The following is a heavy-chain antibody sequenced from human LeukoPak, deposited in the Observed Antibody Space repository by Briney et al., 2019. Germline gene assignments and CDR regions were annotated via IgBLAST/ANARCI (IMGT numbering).Heavy chain of an antibody. CDR3: ARDNWNYGSSMDV. CDR2: IYYSGST. CDR1: GGSISSYY. V-gene: IGHV4-59*01. J-gene: IGHJ6*02. D-gene: IGHD1-7*01. Sequence: SETLSLTCTVSGGSISSYYWSWIRQPPGKGLEWIGYIYYSGSTNYNPSLKSRATISVDTSKNQFSLKLSSVTAADTAVYYCARDNWNYGSSMDVWGQGTTVTVSS.